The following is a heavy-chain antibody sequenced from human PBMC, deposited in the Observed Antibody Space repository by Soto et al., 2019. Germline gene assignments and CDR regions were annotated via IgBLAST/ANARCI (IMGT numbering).Heavy chain of an antibody. Sequence: SQTLSLTCAISGDTVSSNSAACNWLRQYPSRGLEWLGRTYYRSKWNNDYAASVKRRITINPGTAKNQCFLQLNFVTPEATAVYYCARALGRTMIVVVWGQGTLVTVSS. CDR1: GDTVSSNSAA. D-gene: IGHD3-22*01. V-gene: IGHV6-1*01. CDR3: ARALGRTMIVVV. J-gene: IGHJ4*02. CDR2: TYYRSKWNN.